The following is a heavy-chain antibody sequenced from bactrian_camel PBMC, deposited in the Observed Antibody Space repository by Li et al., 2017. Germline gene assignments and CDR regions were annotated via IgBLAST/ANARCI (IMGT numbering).Heavy chain of an antibody. CDR3: AADCWGDYGAEPD. D-gene: IGHD5*01. J-gene: IGHJ4*01. CDR1: TYTYSRDC. CDR2: MRSFGIT. V-gene: IGHV3S53*01. Sequence: HVQLVESGGGSVQAGGSLRLSCAASTYTYSRDCMAWFRQAPGKKREGVAAMRSFGITRYADSVRGRATISQDKPKNTLYLQMNSLKTEDTAVYYRAADCWGDYGAEPDWGQGTQVTVS.